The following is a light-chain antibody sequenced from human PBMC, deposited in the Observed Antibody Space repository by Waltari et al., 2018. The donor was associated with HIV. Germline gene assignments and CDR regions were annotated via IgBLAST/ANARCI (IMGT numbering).Light chain of an antibody. CDR2: NAN. Sequence: QSALTQPASVSGSPGQSVTISCIGSDIDIGIYDYISWYHHPPNRAPRLVVFNANSRPSGGPFRCAGCKSGNTASLTISGLQADDEGVYYCSAYVTGGSLLFGGGTQVTVL. J-gene: IGLJ3*02. CDR3: SAYVTGGSLL. V-gene: IGLV2-14*01. CDR1: DIDIGIYDY.